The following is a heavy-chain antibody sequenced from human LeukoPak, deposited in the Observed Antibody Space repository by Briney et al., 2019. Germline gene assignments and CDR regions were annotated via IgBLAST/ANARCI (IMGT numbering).Heavy chain of an antibody. V-gene: IGHV3-74*01. CDR1: GFTFSSYW. CDR2: INSDGSNT. J-gene: IGHJ4*02. D-gene: IGHD2-21*02. CDR3: AREVVLTAISVFDY. Sequence: GGSLRLSCAASGFTFSSYWMHWVRQAPGKGLVWVSRINSDGSNTIYADSVKGRFTISRDNADNTVFLQMNSLRAEDTAVYYCAREVVLTAISVFDYWGQGTLVTVSS.